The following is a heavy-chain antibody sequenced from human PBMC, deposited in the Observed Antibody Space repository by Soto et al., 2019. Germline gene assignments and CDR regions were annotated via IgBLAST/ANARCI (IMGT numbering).Heavy chain of an antibody. CDR3: ERAEYCRTVCPSGYFQL. Sequence: PSETLSLTCAVYGEALSFYYWSWIRQPPGKGLEWIWEINHSGSTNYNPSLKSRVTLSVDESKNQFSLKLSSVTAADTAVYYCERAEYCRTVCPSGYFQLGGQGTLVNVSS. V-gene: IGHV4-34*01. CDR1: GEALSFYY. CDR2: INHSGST. D-gene: IGHD2-2*01. J-gene: IGHJ1*01.